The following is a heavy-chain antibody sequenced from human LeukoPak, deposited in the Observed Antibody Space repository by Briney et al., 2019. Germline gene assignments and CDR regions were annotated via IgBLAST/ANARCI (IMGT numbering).Heavy chain of an antibody. CDR2: IYTSGST. D-gene: IGHD6-13*01. CDR1: GGSISSGSYY. J-gene: IGHJ4*02. V-gene: IGHV4-61*02. Sequence: SETLSLTCTVSGGSISSGSYYWSWIRQPAGKGLEWIGRIYTSGSTNYNPSLKSRVTISVDTSKNQFSLKLSSVTAADTAVYYCAREPRQQNLRGKWGQGTLVTVSS. CDR3: AREPRQQNLRGK.